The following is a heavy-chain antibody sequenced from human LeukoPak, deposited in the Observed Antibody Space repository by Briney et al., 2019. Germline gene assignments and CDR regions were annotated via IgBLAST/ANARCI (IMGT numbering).Heavy chain of an antibody. CDR1: GGSISSYY. D-gene: IGHD3-22*01. V-gene: IGHV4-59*08. CDR3: ARHDPIISMIIGERAFDI. CDR2: IHYSGST. J-gene: IGHJ3*02. Sequence: PSETLSLTCTVCGGSISSYYWSWVRQPPGKGLEWFGSIHYSGSTNYNPSLKSRVTISVDTSKNQFSLKPSSVTAADTAVYYCARHDPIISMIIGERAFDIWGQGTMVTVSS.